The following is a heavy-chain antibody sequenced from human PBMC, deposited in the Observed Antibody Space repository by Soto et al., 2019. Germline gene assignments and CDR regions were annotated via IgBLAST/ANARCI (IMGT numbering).Heavy chain of an antibody. CDR3: ARGDSSGQLYGY. CDR2: IYYSGST. J-gene: IGHJ4*02. CDR1: GGSISRGGYY. D-gene: IGHD3-22*01. Sequence: QVQLQQSGPGLVKPSQTLSLTCTVSGGSISRGGYYWSWIRQHPGKGLEWIGYIYYSGSTYYNPSLKSGVTISVDTSKNQFSLKLSSVTAADTAVYYCARGDSSGQLYGYWGQGTLVTVSS. V-gene: IGHV4-31*03.